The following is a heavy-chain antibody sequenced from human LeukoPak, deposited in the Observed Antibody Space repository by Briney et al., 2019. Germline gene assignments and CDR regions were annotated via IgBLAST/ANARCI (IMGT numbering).Heavy chain of an antibody. Sequence: GGSLRLSCVASGFTFSNYEMNWVRQAPGKGLEWVSYISSSGSTKHYTDSVKGRFTISRDNSKNTLYLQMNSLRAEDTAVYYCAKPRGCLNCAFDIWGQGTMVTVSS. D-gene: IGHD6-19*01. J-gene: IGHJ3*02. CDR1: GFTFSNYE. CDR3: AKPRGCLNCAFDI. CDR2: ISSSGSTK. V-gene: IGHV3-48*03.